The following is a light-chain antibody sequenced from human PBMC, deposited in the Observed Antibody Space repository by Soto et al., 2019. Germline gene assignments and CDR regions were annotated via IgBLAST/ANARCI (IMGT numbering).Light chain of an antibody. J-gene: IGKJ1*01. CDR3: QQYKNWPRT. CDR1: QSVGSN. CDR2: GAT. V-gene: IGKV3-15*01. Sequence: EIVMTQSPATLSVSLGEGATLSCRASQSVGSNLAWYQQKPGQAPRLLIYGATIRATGIPDTFSGSGSGTEFTLTISSLQSEDFAVYSCQQYKNWPRTFGQGTKV.